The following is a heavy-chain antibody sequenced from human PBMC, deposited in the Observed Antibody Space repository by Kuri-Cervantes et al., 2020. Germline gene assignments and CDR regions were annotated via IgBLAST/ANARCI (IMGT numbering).Heavy chain of an antibody. CDR1: GFTFSSYG. Sequence: GESLKISCAASGFTFSSYGMHWVRQAPGKGLEWVAVIWYDGSNKYYADSVKGRFTISRDNSKNTLYLQMNSLRAEDTAVYYCAKEGSRYYYYGMDAWGQGTTVTVSS. CDR3: AKEGSRYYYYGMDA. J-gene: IGHJ6*02. V-gene: IGHV3-30*02. D-gene: IGHD3-10*01. CDR2: IWYDGSNK.